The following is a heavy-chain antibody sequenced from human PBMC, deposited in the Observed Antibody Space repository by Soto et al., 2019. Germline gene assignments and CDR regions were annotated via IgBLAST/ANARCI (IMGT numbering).Heavy chain of an antibody. J-gene: IGHJ4*02. CDR1: GFTFSSYA. CDR3: AKDDGDGVAAAADY. CDR2: ISGSGAGT. D-gene: IGHD6-13*01. Sequence: GGSLRLSCVASGFTFSSYAMTWVRQAPGKGLEWVSTISGSGAGTHYVESGKGRFSISRDNSKNTLYLQMNSLRAEDTAVYYCAKDDGDGVAAAADYWGQGTLVNVSS. V-gene: IGHV3-23*01.